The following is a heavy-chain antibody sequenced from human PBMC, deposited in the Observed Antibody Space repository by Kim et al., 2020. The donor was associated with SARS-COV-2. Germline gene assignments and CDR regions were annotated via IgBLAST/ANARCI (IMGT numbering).Heavy chain of an antibody. CDR2: IYDSGST. CDR3: TRRGYYYDSSGYVRAYAFDI. J-gene: IGHJ3*02. D-gene: IGHD3-22*01. V-gene: IGHV4-39*01. CDR1: GGSISSSTYY. Sequence: SETLSLTCAVSGGSISSSTYYWVWIRQPPGKGLEWIGSIYDSGSTYYNPSLKIRVTIAVDTTKNQFCLRLSSVTAADTAVYYCTRRGYYYDSSGYVRAYAFDIWGKGTMVTVSS.